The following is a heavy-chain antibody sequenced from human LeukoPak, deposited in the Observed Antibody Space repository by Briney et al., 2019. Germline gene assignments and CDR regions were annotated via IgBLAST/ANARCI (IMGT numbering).Heavy chain of an antibody. D-gene: IGHD4-17*01. Sequence: GGSLRLSCAASGFTFSNYAMTWVRQAPGMGLDWVAGISGSGATTNYADSVKGRFTISRDNSQNTLYLEMYGLRAEDTAVYYCAKGRGTAVTSAANYWGQGTLVTVSS. J-gene: IGHJ4*02. CDR3: AKGRGTAVTSAANY. V-gene: IGHV3-23*01. CDR1: GFTFSNYA. CDR2: ISGSGATT.